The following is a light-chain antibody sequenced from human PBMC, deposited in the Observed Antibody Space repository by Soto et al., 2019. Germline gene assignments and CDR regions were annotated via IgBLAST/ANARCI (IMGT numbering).Light chain of an antibody. V-gene: IGKV1-13*02. CDR2: DAS. CDR3: QQFISYPHT. CDR1: QGITSA. J-gene: IGKJ2*01. Sequence: AIQLTQSPSSLSASVGDRVTITCRASQGITSALAWYQQTPGRPPKVLIYDASTLESGVPSRFSGRGSGTDFTLTISSLQPEDFATYFCQQFISYPHTFGQGTSLEIK.